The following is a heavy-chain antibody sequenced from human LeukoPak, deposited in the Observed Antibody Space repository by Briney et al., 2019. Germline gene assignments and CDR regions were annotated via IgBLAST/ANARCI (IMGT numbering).Heavy chain of an antibody. Sequence: PSETLSLTCTVSGGSIRNYNYYWSWIRQPPGKGLEWIGYIYYSGSTYYNPSLKSRVTISVDTSKNQFSLKLSSVTAADTAVYYCARRRTGDYFDYWGQGTLVTVSS. CDR3: ARRRTGDYFDY. CDR1: GGSIRNYNYY. CDR2: IYYSGST. D-gene: IGHD7-27*01. J-gene: IGHJ4*02. V-gene: IGHV4-30-4*01.